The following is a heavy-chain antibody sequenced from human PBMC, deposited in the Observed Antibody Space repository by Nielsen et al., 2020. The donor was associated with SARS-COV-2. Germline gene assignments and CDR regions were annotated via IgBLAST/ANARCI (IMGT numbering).Heavy chain of an antibody. J-gene: IGHJ4*02. Sequence: GGSLRLSCAASGFTFSSYGMHWVRQAPGKGLEWVAVISYDGSNKYYADSVKGRFTIFRDNSKNTLYLQMNSLRAEDTAVYYCAKDLLAIVVDYWGQGTLVTVSS. CDR1: GFTFSSYG. CDR3: AKDLLAIVVDY. V-gene: IGHV3-30*18. D-gene: IGHD5-12*01. CDR2: ISYDGSNK.